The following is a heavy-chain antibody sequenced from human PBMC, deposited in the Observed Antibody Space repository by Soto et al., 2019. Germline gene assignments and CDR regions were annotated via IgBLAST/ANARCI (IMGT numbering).Heavy chain of an antibody. CDR2: INPSGGST. CDR3: AGDLAEIYSGMDV. CDR1: GYTFTSYY. Sequence: ASVKVSCKASGYTFTSYYMHWVRQAPGQGLEWMGIINPSGGSTSYAQKFQGRVTMTRDTSTSTVYMELSSLRSEDTAVYYCAGDLAEIYSGMDVGGKGTTVTVPS. D-gene: IGHD2-15*01. J-gene: IGHJ6*04. V-gene: IGHV1-46*01.